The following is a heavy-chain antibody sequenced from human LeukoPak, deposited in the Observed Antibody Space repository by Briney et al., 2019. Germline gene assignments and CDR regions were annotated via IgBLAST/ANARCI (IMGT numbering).Heavy chain of an antibody. V-gene: IGHV4-59*11. D-gene: IGHD6-13*01. J-gene: IGHJ5*02. CDR3: ARAYSSRINWFDP. CDR1: GGSMNSHY. CDR2: IYYSGST. Sequence: SETLSLTCTVSGGSMNSHYWNWIRQPPGKGLEWIGYIYYSGSTNYNPSLKSRVTISVDTSKNQFSLKLSSVTAADTAVYYCARAYSSRINWFDPWGQGTLVTVSS.